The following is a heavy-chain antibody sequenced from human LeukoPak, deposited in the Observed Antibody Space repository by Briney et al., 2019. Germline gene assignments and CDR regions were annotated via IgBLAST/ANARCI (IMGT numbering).Heavy chain of an antibody. CDR1: GFTFSAYR. Sequence: GGSLRLSCAASGFTFSAYRMTWVRQAPRKGLEWISFISSTGGTKYYADSVKGRFTISRDNSKNTLYLQMNSLRAEDTAVYYCARWQLVWSLRAFDIWGQGTMVTVSP. V-gene: IGHV3-48*01. D-gene: IGHD6-6*01. J-gene: IGHJ3*02. CDR3: ARWQLVWSLRAFDI. CDR2: ISSTGGTK.